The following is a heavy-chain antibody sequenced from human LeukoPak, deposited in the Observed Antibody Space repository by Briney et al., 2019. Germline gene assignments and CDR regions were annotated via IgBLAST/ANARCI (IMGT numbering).Heavy chain of an antibody. CDR3: AKDRASSGYYDSSHAY. J-gene: IGHJ4*02. CDR1: GFTFSSYG. V-gene: IGHV3-30*02. CDR2: IRYDGSNK. D-gene: IGHD3-22*01. Sequence: GGSLRLSCAASGFTFSSYGMHWVRQAPGKGLEWAAFIRYDGSNKYYADSVKGRFTISRDNSKNTLYLQMNSLRAEDTAVYYCAKDRASSGYYDSSHAYWGQGTLVTVSS.